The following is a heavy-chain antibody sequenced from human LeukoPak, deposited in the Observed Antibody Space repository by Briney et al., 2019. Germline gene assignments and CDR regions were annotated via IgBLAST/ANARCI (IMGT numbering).Heavy chain of an antibody. J-gene: IGHJ6*04. D-gene: IGHD5-12*01. CDR3: ARDNGGLGGYDHSYYYGMDV. V-gene: IGHV1-69*13. CDR2: IIPIFGTA. CDR1: GVTFSTYA. Sequence: ASVKVSCKASGVTFSTYAINWVRQAPGQGLEWMGGIIPIFGTANYAQKFQGRVTITADESTSTAYMELSSLRCEDTAMYYCARDNGGLGGYDHSYYYGMDVWGKGTTVTVSS.